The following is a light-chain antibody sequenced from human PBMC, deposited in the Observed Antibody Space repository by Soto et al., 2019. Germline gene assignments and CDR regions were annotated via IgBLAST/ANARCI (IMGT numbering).Light chain of an antibody. Sequence: QSALTQPASVSGSPGQSITISCTGTSSDIGSYNRVSWYQQHPGKAPKLMIYEVSKRPSGVSNRFSGSKSGNTASLTISGLQAEDEADYYCCSYAGTGTFDVVFGVWTKLTVL. V-gene: IGLV2-23*02. J-gene: IGLJ2*01. CDR1: SSDIGSYNR. CDR3: CSYAGTGTFDVV. CDR2: EVS.